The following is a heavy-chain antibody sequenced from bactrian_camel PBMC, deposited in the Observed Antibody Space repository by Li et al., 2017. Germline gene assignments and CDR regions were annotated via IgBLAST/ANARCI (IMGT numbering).Heavy chain of an antibody. Sequence: VQLVESGGGLVQPGGSLRLSCAASGFRFGRHAMSWVRQAPGKGLEWVSGITYRGRIYYKKYVQGRFTISRDNAKNTVYLQLNSLKTEDMAMYYCGKGSGSGFTDWGQGTQVTVS. CDR2: ITYRGRI. J-gene: IGHJ4*01. D-gene: IGHD5*01. CDR1: GFRFGRHA. V-gene: IGHV3S40*01. CDR3: GKGSGSGFTD.